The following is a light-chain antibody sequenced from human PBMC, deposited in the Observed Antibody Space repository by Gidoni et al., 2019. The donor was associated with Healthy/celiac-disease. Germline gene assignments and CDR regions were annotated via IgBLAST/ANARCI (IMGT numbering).Light chain of an antibody. J-gene: IGKJ3*01. CDR2: DAS. CDR1: QSVSSY. CDR3: QQRSNWPLFT. Sequence: EIVLTQSPATLSLSPGERATLSCRASQSVSSYLAWCQQKPGQAPRLLIYDASNRATGIPARFSGSGSGTDFTLTISSLEPEDFAVYYCQQRSNWPLFTFGPXTKVDIK. V-gene: IGKV3-11*01.